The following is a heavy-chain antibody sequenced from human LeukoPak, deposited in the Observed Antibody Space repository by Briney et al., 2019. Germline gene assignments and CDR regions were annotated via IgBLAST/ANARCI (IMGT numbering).Heavy chain of an antibody. CDR1: GGSISSGSYY. Sequence: SQTLSLTCTVSGGSISSGSYYWSWIRQPAGKGLEWIGRIYTSGSTNYNPSLKSRVTISVDTSKNQFSLKLSSVTAADTAVYYCARGAAALIGTPIDYWGQGTLVTVSS. CDR3: ARGAAALIGTPIDY. J-gene: IGHJ4*02. V-gene: IGHV4-61*02. D-gene: IGHD6-13*01. CDR2: IYTSGST.